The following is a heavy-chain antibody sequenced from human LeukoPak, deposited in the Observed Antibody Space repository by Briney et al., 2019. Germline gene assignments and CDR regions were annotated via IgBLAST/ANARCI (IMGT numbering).Heavy chain of an antibody. Sequence: GGSLRLSCAASGFTFSTCAMHWVRQAPGKGLEYVAAISGNGDSTYYANSVKGRFTISRDNSKNTLYLQMNSLRAEDTAVYYCARGRPDYYFDYWGQGTLVTVSS. J-gene: IGHJ4*02. CDR2: ISGNGDST. CDR3: ARGRPDYYFDY. CDR1: GFTFSTCA. V-gene: IGHV3-64*01.